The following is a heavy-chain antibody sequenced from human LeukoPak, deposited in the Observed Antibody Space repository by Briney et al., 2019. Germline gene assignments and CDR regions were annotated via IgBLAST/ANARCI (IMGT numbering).Heavy chain of an antibody. CDR1: GYRFTRYG. J-gene: IGHJ4*02. CDR3: ARGGDGDILTGLVFDY. Sequence: GASVKVSCKASGYRFTRYGISWVRQAPGQGLEWMGWISAYNGNTNYAQKLQGRVTMTTDTSTSTAYMELRSLRSDDTAVYYCARGGDGDILTGLVFDYWGQGTLVTVSS. CDR2: ISAYNGNT. D-gene: IGHD3-9*01. V-gene: IGHV1-18*01.